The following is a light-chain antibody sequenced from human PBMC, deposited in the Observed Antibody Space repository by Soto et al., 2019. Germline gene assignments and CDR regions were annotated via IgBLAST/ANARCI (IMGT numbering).Light chain of an antibody. CDR2: DVI. CDR3: CSYAGSSLWV. V-gene: IGLV2-11*01. Sequence: QSALTQPRSVSGSPGQSVTISCTGTSSDVGVYNYVSWYQQHPGKAPQLVIYDVIKRPSGVPYRFSGSKSGNTASLTISGLQAEDEADYYCCSYAGSSLWVFGGGTNSPS. CDR1: SSDVGVYNY. J-gene: IGLJ3*02.